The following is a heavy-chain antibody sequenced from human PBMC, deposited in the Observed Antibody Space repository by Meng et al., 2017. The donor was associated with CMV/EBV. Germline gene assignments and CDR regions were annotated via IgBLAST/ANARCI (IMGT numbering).Heavy chain of an antibody. Sequence: CTVSVGSVSSNNYYWTWIRQPPGKGLEWIGYIYKSGSTNYNPSLKSQVTISADTSKNQFSLKLSSVTAADTAVYYCARDNLGGSYDYWGQGTLVTVSS. J-gene: IGHJ4*02. CDR2: IYKSGST. V-gene: IGHV4-61*01. CDR1: VGSVSSNNYY. D-gene: IGHD1-26*01. CDR3: ARDNLGGSYDY.